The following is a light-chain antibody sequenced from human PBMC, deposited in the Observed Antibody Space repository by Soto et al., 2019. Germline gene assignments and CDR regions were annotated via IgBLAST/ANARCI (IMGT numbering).Light chain of an antibody. CDR2: LGS. CDR3: AQGLATPFT. J-gene: IGKJ4*01. V-gene: IGKV2-28*01. CDR1: RNLLHSNGYYY. Sequence: EIVLTQSPLSLPVTPGEPASISCRSSRNLLHSNGYYYLDWYLQKPGQSPQLLSYLGSNRASGVPDRFSGRGSGTDFTLTISRVEAEDVGVYFCAQGLATPFTFGGGTKVEIK.